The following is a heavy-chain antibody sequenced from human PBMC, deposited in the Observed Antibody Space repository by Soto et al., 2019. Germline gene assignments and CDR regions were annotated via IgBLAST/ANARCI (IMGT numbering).Heavy chain of an antibody. CDR2: IYHSGST. V-gene: IGHV4-4*02. CDR1: GGSISSINW. CDR3: AKVGGYYVKRAFEI. J-gene: IGHJ3*02. D-gene: IGHD3-22*01. Sequence: SETLSLTGAVSGGSISSINWWSWVRQTPGKGLEWIGEIYHSGSTTYNASLESRVTISVDKSKNQFSLNLSSVTAADTAVYYCAKVGGYYVKRAFEIWGQGTMVTVSS.